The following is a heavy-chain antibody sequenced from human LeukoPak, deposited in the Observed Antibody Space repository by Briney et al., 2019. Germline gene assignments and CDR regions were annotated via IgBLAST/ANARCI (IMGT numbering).Heavy chain of an antibody. CDR2: ISSSSSYI. CDR1: GFTVSSNY. Sequence: GGSLRLSCAASGFTVSSNYMSWVRQAPGKGLEWVSSISSSSSYIYYADSVKGRFTISRDNAKNSLYLQMNSLRAEDTAVYYCARQVGTPASVDYWGQGTLVTVSS. CDR3: ARQVGTPASVDY. J-gene: IGHJ4*02. D-gene: IGHD1-1*01. V-gene: IGHV3-21*01.